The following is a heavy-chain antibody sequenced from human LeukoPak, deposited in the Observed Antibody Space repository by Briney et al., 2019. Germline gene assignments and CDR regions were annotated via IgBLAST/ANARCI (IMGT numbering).Heavy chain of an antibody. V-gene: IGHV3-7*01. CDR2: IKKDGSAI. CDR1: GFTVSSNY. Sequence: GGSLRLSCAASGFTVSSNYMSWVRQAPGKGLEWVANIKKDGSAIHYVDSVKGRFTISRDNSKNTLYLQMNSLRAEDTAVYYCATWGGAFDIWGQGTMVTVSS. J-gene: IGHJ3*02. D-gene: IGHD3-16*01. CDR3: ATWGGAFDI.